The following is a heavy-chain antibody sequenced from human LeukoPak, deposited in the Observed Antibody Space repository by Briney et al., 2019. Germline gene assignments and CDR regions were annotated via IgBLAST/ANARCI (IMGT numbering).Heavy chain of an antibody. V-gene: IGHV1-18*01. CDR1: GYTFTSYG. CDR2: ISAYNGNT. CDR3: ARGLTMVRGVIIHNWFDP. J-gene: IGHJ5*02. Sequence: ASVKVSCKASGYTFTSYGISWVRQAPGQGLEWMGWISAYNGNTNYAQKLQGRVTMTTDTSTSTAFMEPRSLRSDDTAVYYCARGLTMVRGVIIHNWFDPWGQGTLATVSS. D-gene: IGHD3-10*01.